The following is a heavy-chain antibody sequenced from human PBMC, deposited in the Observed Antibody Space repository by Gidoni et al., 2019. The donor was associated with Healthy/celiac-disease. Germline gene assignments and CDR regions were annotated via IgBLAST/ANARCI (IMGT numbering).Heavy chain of an antibody. Sequence: ESKLVESGGGVVQPGGSLSLSCAASGFTFSSYWMSWVRQAPGKGLEWVAKINQDGSEKYYVDSVKGRFTISRDNAKNSLYLQMNSLRAEDTAVYYCAREVVGVRPFPWFDPWGQGTLVTVSS. CDR1: GFTFSSYW. D-gene: IGHD2-21*01. J-gene: IGHJ5*02. CDR3: AREVVGVRPFPWFDP. V-gene: IGHV3-7*01. CDR2: INQDGSEK.